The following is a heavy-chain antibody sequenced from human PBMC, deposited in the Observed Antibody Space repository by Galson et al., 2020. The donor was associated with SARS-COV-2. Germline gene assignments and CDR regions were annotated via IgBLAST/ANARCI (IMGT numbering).Heavy chain of an antibody. Sequence: ASVKVSCKASGYTFTSYDINWVRQATGQGLEWMGWMNPNSGNTGYAQKFQGRVTMTRNTSISTAYMELSSLRSEDTAVYYCARGPFPEYYDFWSGYHNYWYFDLWGRGTLVTVSS. CDR2: MNPNSGNT. CDR1: GYTFTSYD. V-gene: IGHV1-8*01. J-gene: IGHJ2*01. CDR3: ARGPFPEYYDFWSGYHNYWYFDL. D-gene: IGHD3-3*01.